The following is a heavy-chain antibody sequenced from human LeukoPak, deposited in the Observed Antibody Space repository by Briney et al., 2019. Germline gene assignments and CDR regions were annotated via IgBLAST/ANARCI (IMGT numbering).Heavy chain of an antibody. CDR3: AREYSSSSGRRAFDF. CDR1: GGSISSYY. D-gene: IGHD6-6*01. V-gene: IGHV4-59*08. CDR2: IYYSGST. Sequence: SETLSLTCTVSGGSISSYYWNWIRQPPGKGLEWIGYIYYSGSTNYNPSLKSRVTTLVDSSKNQFSLRLSSVTAADTAVYYCAREYSSSSGRRAFDFWGQGTMVTVSS. J-gene: IGHJ3*01.